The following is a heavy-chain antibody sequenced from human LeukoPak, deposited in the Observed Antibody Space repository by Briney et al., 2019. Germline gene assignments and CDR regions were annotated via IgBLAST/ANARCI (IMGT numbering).Heavy chain of an antibody. CDR1: GFTFRSHW. Sequence: GGSLRLSCAASGFTFRSHWMRCVRQAPGKGLEWVAIINKDGSATYFLDSVKGRFTISRDNAKNSLYLQMNSLRAEDTAVYYCARDVEYYTFDYWGQGTLVTVSS. CDR2: INKDGSAT. V-gene: IGHV3-7*05. J-gene: IGHJ4*02. CDR3: ARDVEYYTFDY. D-gene: IGHD2-2*02.